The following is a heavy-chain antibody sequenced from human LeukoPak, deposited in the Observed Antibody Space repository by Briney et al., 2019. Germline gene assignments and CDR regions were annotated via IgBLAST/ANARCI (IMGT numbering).Heavy chain of an antibody. D-gene: IGHD6-19*01. CDR1: GFTFSSYA. V-gene: IGHV3-30*01. J-gene: IGHJ5*02. CDR3: ARDLGWLVPTNWFDP. CDR2: ISYDGSNK. Sequence: GGSLRLSCAASGFTFSSYAMHWVRQAPGKGLEWVAVISYDGSNKYYADSVKGRFTISRDNSKNTLCLQMNSLRAEDTAVYYCARDLGWLVPTNWFDPWGQGTLVTVSS.